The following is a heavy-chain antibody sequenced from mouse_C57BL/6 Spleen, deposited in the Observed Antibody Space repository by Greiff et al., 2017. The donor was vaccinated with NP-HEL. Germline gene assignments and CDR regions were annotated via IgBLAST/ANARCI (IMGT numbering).Heavy chain of an antibody. J-gene: IGHJ1*03. Sequence: EVHLVESGGGLVKPGGSLKLSCAASGFTFSSYAMSWVRQTPEKRLEWVATISDGGSYTYYPDNVKGRFTISRDNAKNNLYLQMSHLKSEDTAMYYCARDRDTTGGYFDVWGTGTTVTVSS. CDR3: ARDRDTTGGYFDV. CDR1: GFTFSSYA. D-gene: IGHD1-1*01. CDR2: ISDGGSYT. V-gene: IGHV5-4*01.